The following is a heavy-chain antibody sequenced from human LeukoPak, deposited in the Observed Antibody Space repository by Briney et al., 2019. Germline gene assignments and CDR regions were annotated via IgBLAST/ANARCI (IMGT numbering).Heavy chain of an antibody. V-gene: IGHV1-2*02. CDR2: INPYSGGT. CDR3: VRGRYSSGWYRFSDY. Sequence: ASVKVSCKASGYTFSDYYMHWVRQAPGQGLEWMGWINPYSGGTNYAQKFQGRVTMTRDTSISTAYMELSRLRSDDTAVYYCVRGRYSSGWYRFSDYWGQGTLVTVSS. D-gene: IGHD6-19*01. J-gene: IGHJ4*02. CDR1: GYTFSDYY.